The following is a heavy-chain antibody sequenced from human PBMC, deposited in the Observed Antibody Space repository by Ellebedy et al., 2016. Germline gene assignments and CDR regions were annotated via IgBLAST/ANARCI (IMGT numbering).Heavy chain of an antibody. D-gene: IGHD3-9*01. CDR3: PAAIYYDILTGYFSDDY. CDR1: GFSFTRSA. J-gene: IGHJ4*02. Sequence: ASVKVSCKASGFSFTRSAVQWVRQARGQSLEWIGWIVVGSGNTNYAQTFQERVTITRDMSTSTAYMELSSLRSEDTAVYYCPAAIYYDILTGYFSDDYWGQGTLVTVSS. V-gene: IGHV1-58*01. CDR2: IVVGSGNT.